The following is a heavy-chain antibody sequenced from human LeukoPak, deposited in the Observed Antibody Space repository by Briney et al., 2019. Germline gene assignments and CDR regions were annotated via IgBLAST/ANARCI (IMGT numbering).Heavy chain of an antibody. Sequence: SGTLSLTCAVSGGSISSSNWWSWVRQPPGKGLEWIGSIYHSGSTYYNPSLKSRVTISVDTSKNQFSLKLSSVTAADTAVYYCARARRDGYNYFDYWGQGTLVTVSS. CDR2: IYHSGST. CDR1: GGSISSSNW. D-gene: IGHD5-24*01. CDR3: ARARRDGYNYFDY. J-gene: IGHJ4*02. V-gene: IGHV4-4*02.